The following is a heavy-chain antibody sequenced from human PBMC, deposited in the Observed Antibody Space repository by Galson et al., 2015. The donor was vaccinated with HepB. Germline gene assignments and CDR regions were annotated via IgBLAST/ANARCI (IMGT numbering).Heavy chain of an antibody. J-gene: IGHJ3*02. D-gene: IGHD1-26*01. CDR3: ARDRRDGSYRDAFDI. CDR2: IIPIFGTA. CDR1: GGTFSSYA. V-gene: IGHV1-69*13. Sequence: SVKVSCKASGGTFSSYAISWVRQAPGQGLEWMGGIIPIFGTANYAQKFQGRVTITADESTSTAYMELSSLRSEDTAVYYCARDRRDGSYRDAFDIWGQGTMVTVSS.